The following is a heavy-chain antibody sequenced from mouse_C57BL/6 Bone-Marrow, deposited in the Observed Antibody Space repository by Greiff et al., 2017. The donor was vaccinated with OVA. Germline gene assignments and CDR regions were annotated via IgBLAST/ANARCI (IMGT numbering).Heavy chain of an antibody. CDR1: GYTFTSYW. CDR2: IYPGSGST. CDR3: ARPTHYDLISY. D-gene: IGHD2-4*01. V-gene: IGHV1-55*01. Sequence: QVHVKQPGAELVKPGASVKMSCKASGYTFTSYWITWVKQRPGQGLEWIGDIYPGSGSTNYNEKFKSKATLTVDTSSSTAYMQLSSLTSEDSAVYYCARPTHYDLISYWGQGTLVTVSA. J-gene: IGHJ3*01.